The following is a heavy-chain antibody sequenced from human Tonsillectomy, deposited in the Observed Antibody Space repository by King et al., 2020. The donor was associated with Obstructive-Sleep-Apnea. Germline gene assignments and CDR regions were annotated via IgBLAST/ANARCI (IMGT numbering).Heavy chain of an antibody. CDR1: GFTFSSYS. CDR3: AKVSRDGGIVEVPTAKEYYYYYYDLDV. CDR2: ITTGGST. D-gene: IGHD2-2*01. Sequence: VQLVESGGGLVQPGGSLRLSCAASGFTFSSYSMNWVRLAPGKGLEWVSVITTGGSTYYADSVKGRFTISRDNSKNTLYLQMKSLRAEDTAEYYCAKVSRDGGIVEVPTAKEYYYYYYDLDVWGQGTTVTVSS. V-gene: IGHV3-23*04. J-gene: IGHJ6*02.